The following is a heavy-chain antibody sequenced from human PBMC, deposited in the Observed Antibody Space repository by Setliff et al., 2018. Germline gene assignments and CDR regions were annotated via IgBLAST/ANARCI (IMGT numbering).Heavy chain of an antibody. CDR2: ISSSSSTI. D-gene: IGHD5-18*01. J-gene: IGHJ6*02. CDR1: GFTFSSYS. V-gene: IGHV3-48*04. CDR3: ARDTASILSRHYYYGMDV. Sequence: QPGGSLRLSCAASGFTFSSYSMNWVRQAPGKGLEWVSYISSSSSTIYYADSVKGRFTISRDNAKNSLYLQMNSLRAEDTAVYYCARDTASILSRHYYYGMDVWGQGTTVTVSS.